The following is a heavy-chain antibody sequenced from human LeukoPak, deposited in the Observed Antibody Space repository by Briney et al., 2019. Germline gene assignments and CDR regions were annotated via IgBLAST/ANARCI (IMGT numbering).Heavy chain of an antibody. CDR3: ARLTPQGGSSSSHPGY. D-gene: IGHD6-6*01. J-gene: IGHJ4*02. CDR2: IYYSGST. V-gene: IGHV4-39*01. Sequence: SETLSLTCTVSGGSISSYYWSWIRQPPGKGLEWIGSIYYSGSTYYNPSLKSRVTISVDTSKNQFSLKLSSVTAADTAVYYCARLTPQGGSSSSHPGYWGQGTLVTVSS. CDR1: GGSISSYY.